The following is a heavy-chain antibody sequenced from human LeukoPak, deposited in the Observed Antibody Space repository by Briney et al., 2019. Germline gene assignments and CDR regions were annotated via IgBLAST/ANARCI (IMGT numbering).Heavy chain of an antibody. V-gene: IGHV4-59*01. CDR2: IYHSGSS. CDR3: AGAGPYSSFDY. D-gene: IGHD6-13*01. Sequence: SETLSLTCSVSGDSISNYYWSWIRQPPGKGLEWIGYIYHSGSSSYNPSLESRVTISVDTSKNQFSLKVNSVTSADTAVYFCAGAGPYSSFDYWGQGTLVTVSS. J-gene: IGHJ4*02. CDR1: GDSISNYY.